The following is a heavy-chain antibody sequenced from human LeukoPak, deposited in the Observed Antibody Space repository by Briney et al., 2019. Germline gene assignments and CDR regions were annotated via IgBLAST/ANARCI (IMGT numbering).Heavy chain of an antibody. V-gene: IGHV3-15*01. Sequence: PGGSLRLSCAVSGFTFNNAWMNWVHQAPGKGLEWVGRIKSKTDGGTADYAAPVKGRFTISRDDSKNTLYLQMNRLKTEDTAVYYCTTLTIMVATNIDYWGQGTLVTVSS. CDR1: GFTFNNAW. CDR3: TTLTIMVATNIDY. J-gene: IGHJ4*02. CDR2: IKSKTDGGTA. D-gene: IGHD5-12*01.